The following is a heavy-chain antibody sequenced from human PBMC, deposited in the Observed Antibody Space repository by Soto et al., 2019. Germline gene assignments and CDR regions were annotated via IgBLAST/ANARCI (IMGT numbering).Heavy chain of an antibody. CDR3: ARRGWNDYYYYYGMDV. V-gene: IGHV5-10-1*01. D-gene: IGHD6-19*01. CDR1: GYSFTSYW. Sequence: GESLKISCKGSGYSFTSYWISWVRQMPGKGLEWMGRIDPSDSYTNYSPTFQGHVTISADKSISTAYLKWSSLKASDTAMYYCARRGWNDYYYYYGMDVWGQGTTVTVSS. CDR2: IDPSDSYT. J-gene: IGHJ6*02.